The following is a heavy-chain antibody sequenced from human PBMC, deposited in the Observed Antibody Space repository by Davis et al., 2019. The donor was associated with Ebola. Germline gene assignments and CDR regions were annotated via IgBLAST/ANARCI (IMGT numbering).Heavy chain of an antibody. CDR2: INYSGST. D-gene: IGHD3-3*01. J-gene: IGHJ5*02. CDR1: GGSFSGYY. V-gene: IGHV4-34*01. CDR3: ARADYDFWSGYTTSNWFDP. Sequence: MPSETLFLTCAVYGGSFSGYYWSWIRQTPGKGLAWIGEINYSGSTYYSPSLKSRVSLSVDTSKNQFSLKLTSVTAADTAVYYCARADYDFWSGYTTSNWFDPWGQGTLVTVSS.